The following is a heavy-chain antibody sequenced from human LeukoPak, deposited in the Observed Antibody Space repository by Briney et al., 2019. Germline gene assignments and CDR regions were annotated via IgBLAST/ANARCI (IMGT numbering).Heavy chain of an antibody. CDR3: ARHDYSNYFIWFDP. J-gene: IGHJ5*02. CDR2: IYSGGST. D-gene: IGHD4-4*01. Sequence: GGSLRLSCAASGFTVSSNYMSWVRQAPVKGLEWVSVIYSGGSTYYADSVKGRFTISRDNSKNTLYLQMNSLRAEDTAVYYCARHDYSNYFIWFDPWGQGTLVTVSS. CDR1: GFTVSSNY. V-gene: IGHV3-66*04.